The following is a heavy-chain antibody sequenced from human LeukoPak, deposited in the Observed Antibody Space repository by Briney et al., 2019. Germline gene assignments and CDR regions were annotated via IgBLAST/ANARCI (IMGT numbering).Heavy chain of an antibody. Sequence: PGGSLRLSCAASGFTFSSYAMSWIRQPPGKGLEWIGSIYYSGSTYYNPSLKSRVTISVDTSKNQFSLKLSSVTAADTAVYYCASFAVVTEVSPHYYYYMDVWGKGTTVTISS. CDR1: GFTFSSYA. D-gene: IGHD2-21*02. V-gene: IGHV4-38-2*01. CDR3: ASFAVVTEVSPHYYYYMDV. J-gene: IGHJ6*03. CDR2: IYYSGST.